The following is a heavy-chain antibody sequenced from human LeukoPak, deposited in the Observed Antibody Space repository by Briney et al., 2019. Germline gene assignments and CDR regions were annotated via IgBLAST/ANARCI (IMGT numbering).Heavy chain of an antibody. CDR3: ARSPIYPDAFDI. V-gene: IGHV4-4*07. J-gene: IGHJ3*02. D-gene: IGHD2/OR15-2a*01. CDR2: IYTSGST. Sequence: SSETLFLTCTVSGGSISSYYWSWIRQPAGKGLEWIGRIYTSGSTNYNPSLKSRVTMSVDTSKNQFSLKLSSVTAADTAVYYCARSPIYPDAFDIWGQGTMVTVSS. CDR1: GGSISSYY.